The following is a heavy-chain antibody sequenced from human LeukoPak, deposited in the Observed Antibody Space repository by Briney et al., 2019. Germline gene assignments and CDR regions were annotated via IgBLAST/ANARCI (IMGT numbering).Heavy chain of an antibody. CDR3: VRTYDENPLGWFDP. Sequence: GGSLRLSCAASGFTFSSYEMNWVRQAPGKGLEWVSYISSSGSTIYYADSVKGRFTISRDNAKNSLYLQMNSLRAEDTAVYYCVRTYDENPLGWFDPWGQGTLVTVSS. J-gene: IGHJ5*02. D-gene: IGHD5-12*01. CDR2: ISSSGSTI. V-gene: IGHV3-48*03. CDR1: GFTFSSYE.